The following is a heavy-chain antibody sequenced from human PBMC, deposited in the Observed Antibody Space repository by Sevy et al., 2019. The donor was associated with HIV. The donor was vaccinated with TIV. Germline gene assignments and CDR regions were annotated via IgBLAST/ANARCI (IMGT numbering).Heavy chain of an antibody. CDR1: GFSFKNVW. Sequence: GGSLRLSCAGSGFSFKNVWMTWVRQTPGKGLEWVGHAKRKSDGGSIDYGSPVKGRFTISKDDLKDMLYLQMSSLKTEDTGVYYCATVLGAGAAGAFEIWGQGTMVTVSS. J-gene: IGHJ3*02. CDR2: AKRKSDGGSI. V-gene: IGHV3-15*01. D-gene: IGHD1-26*01. CDR3: ATVLGAGAAGAFEI.